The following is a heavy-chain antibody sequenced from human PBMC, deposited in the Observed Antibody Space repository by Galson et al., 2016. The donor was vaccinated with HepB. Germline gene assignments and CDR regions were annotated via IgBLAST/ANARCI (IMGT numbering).Heavy chain of an antibody. Sequence: SLRLSCAAPGFTFSTYGMSWVRQAPGKGLEWVSVISGSGGSTYYADSVKGRCTISRDNSKNPLYLQMNSLRADDTAVYYFARVITMVREMLKQRDYYGMDVWGQGTTVTVSS. CDR1: GFTFSTYG. J-gene: IGHJ6*02. D-gene: IGHD3-10*01. CDR3: ARVITMVREMLKQRDYYGMDV. CDR2: ISGSGGST. V-gene: IGHV3-23*01.